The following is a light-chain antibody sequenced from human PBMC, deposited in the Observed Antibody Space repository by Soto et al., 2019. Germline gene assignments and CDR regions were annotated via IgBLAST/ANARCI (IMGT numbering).Light chain of an antibody. CDR1: QSVSSY. J-gene: IGKJ3*01. Sequence: EIVLTQSPGTLSLSPGERATLSCRASQSVSSYLAWYQQKPGQAPRLLIYDASNRATGIPARFSGSGSGTDFTLTISSLEPEDFAVYYCQQRSNWPPGFGPGTKVD. V-gene: IGKV3-11*01. CDR2: DAS. CDR3: QQRSNWPPG.